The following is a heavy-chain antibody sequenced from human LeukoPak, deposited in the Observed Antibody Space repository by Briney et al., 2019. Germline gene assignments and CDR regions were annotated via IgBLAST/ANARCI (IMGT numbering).Heavy chain of an antibody. J-gene: IGHJ4*02. D-gene: IGHD7-27*01. Sequence: GGSLRLSCVASGFTFSIYTISWVRQAPGKGLEWVSSITSSSSSMYSADSVKGRLTISRDNAKNSLYLQMNSLRAEDTAVYYCARDLAWGGYWGQGTLVTVSS. CDR1: GFTFSIYT. CDR3: ARDLAWGGY. V-gene: IGHV3-21*01. CDR2: ITSSSSSM.